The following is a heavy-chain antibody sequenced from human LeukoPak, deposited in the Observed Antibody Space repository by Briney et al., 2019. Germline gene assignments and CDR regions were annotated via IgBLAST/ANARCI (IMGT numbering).Heavy chain of an antibody. V-gene: IGHV3-30-3*01. CDR1: GFTFSSYD. J-gene: IGHJ4*02. CDR2: ISYDGSNK. CDR3: ARDTSYYYDSSGYYPPDY. Sequence: GGSLRLSCAASGFTFSSYDMHWVRQAPGKGLEWVAVISYDGSNKYYADSVKGRFTISRDNSKNTLYLQMNSLRAEDTAVYYCARDTSYYYDSSGYYPPDYWGQGTLVTVSS. D-gene: IGHD3-22*01.